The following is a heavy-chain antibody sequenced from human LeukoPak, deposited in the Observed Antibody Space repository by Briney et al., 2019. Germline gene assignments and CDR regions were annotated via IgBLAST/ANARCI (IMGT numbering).Heavy chain of an antibody. CDR3: ASHSRGYQFLDY. V-gene: IGHV3-23*01. D-gene: IGHD3-22*01. Sequence: PGGSLRLSCAASGFTFSSYAMSWVRQAPGKGLEWVSAISGSGGSTYYADSVKGRFTISRDNSKNTLYLQMNSLRAEDTAVYYCASHSRGYQFLDYWGQGTLVTVSS. J-gene: IGHJ4*02. CDR1: GFTFSSYA. CDR2: ISGSGGST.